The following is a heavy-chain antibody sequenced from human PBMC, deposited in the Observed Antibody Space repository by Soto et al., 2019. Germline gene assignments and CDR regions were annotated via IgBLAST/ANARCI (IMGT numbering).Heavy chain of an antibody. CDR3: AKSGSGWFDNWFNP. V-gene: IGHV3-23*01. D-gene: IGHD6-19*01. J-gene: IGHJ5*02. CDR2: ISGSGGST. Sequence: SWVRQAPGKGLEWVSAISGSGGSTYYADSVKGRFTISRDNSKNTLYLQMNSLRAEDTAVYYCAKSGSGWFDNWFNPWGQGTLVTVSS.